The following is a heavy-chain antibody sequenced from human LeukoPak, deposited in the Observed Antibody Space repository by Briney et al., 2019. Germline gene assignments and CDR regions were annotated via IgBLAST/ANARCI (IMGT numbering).Heavy chain of an antibody. J-gene: IGHJ4*02. D-gene: IGHD2-8*02. CDR1: GASMNTHY. CDR2: MLDAVTT. CDR3: ATRRRGNIWWCFDF. V-gene: IGHV4-59*11. Sequence: SETLSLTCAVSGASMNTHYWRWIPQPPGKALEGIGYMLDAVTTKDKPRLKNLFPLSADSSKNQFSLNLTPETGEDAGVYYCATRRRGNIWWCFDFCGPVIPVTVSS.